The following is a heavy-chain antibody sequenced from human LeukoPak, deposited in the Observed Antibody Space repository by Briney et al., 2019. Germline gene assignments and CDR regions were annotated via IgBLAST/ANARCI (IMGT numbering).Heavy chain of an antibody. D-gene: IGHD6-13*01. Sequence: PSETLSLTCAVYGGSFSGYYWSWIRQPPGKGLEWIGEINHSGSTNYNPSLKSRVTISVDTSKNQFSLKLSSVTAADTAVYYCARGDLKYSSSWYRPYYFDYWGQGTLVTVSS. J-gene: IGHJ4*02. CDR1: GGSFSGYY. CDR3: ARGDLKYSSSWYRPYYFDY. CDR2: INHSGST. V-gene: IGHV4-34*01.